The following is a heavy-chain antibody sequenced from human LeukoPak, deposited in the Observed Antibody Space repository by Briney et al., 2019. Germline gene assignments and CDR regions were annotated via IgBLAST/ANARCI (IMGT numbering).Heavy chain of an antibody. V-gene: IGHV3-48*03. D-gene: IGHD4-17*01. Sequence: GGSLRLSSAASGFPFSSYEINWVRQAPGKGLEWVSYISSSGSTIYYADSVKGRFTISRDNAKNSLYLQMNSLRAEDTAVYYCARGGYTVTTYRVYWGQGTLVTVSS. CDR3: ARGGYTVTTYRVY. CDR2: ISSSGSTI. CDR1: GFPFSSYE. J-gene: IGHJ4*02.